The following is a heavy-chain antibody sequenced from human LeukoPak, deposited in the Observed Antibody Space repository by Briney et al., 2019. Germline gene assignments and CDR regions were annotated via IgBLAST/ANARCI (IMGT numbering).Heavy chain of an antibody. CDR1: GCTVTSYY. Sequence: SVWISCGASGCTVTSYYMYGVRQATGQGLEWMGLINPGGGSTNYAQKFQGRVTVTRDMSTSTVYMELSSLRSDDTAVYYCARGVHVRKYDSNHNCFDPLGQGTLVTVSS. CDR3: ARGVHVRKYDSNHNCFDP. V-gene: IGHV1-46*01. J-gene: IGHJ5*02. CDR2: INPGGGST. D-gene: IGHD3-22*01.